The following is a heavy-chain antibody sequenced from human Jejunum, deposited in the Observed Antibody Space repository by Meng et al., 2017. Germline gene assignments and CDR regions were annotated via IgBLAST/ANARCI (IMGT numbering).Heavy chain of an antibody. V-gene: IGHV4-30-4*01. CDR1: GYSSTRSDNY. D-gene: IGHD3/OR15-3a*01. Sequence: QVQLQESGPGLVKPSQTLYLTCTVAGYSSTRSDNYWTWICKPPGRGLELIGFSTYGGTSYYNPSLKGRLTISVDRSNSHFSLEVTSVTAAYTAVYFCARCPHLYSWTAIDSWGQEALVTVSS. J-gene: IGHJ4*02. CDR3: ARCPHLYSWTAIDS. CDR2: STYGGTS.